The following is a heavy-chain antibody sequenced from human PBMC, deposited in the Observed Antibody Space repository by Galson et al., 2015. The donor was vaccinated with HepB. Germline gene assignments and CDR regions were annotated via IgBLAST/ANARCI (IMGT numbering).Heavy chain of an antibody. J-gene: IGHJ6*04. Sequence: SLRLSCAASGFTFSSYSMNWVRQAPGKGLEWVSYISSSSSYIYYADSVKGRFTISGDNAKNSLYLQMNSLRAEDAAVYYCARQTGTTSGASFGPGDVWGKGTTVTVSS. CDR3: ARQTGTTSGASFGPGDV. D-gene: IGHD1-7*01. CDR2: ISSSSSYI. V-gene: IGHV3-21*01. CDR1: GFTFSSYS.